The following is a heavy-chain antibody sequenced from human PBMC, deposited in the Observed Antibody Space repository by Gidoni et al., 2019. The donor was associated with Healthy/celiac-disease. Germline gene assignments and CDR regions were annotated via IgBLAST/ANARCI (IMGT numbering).Heavy chain of an antibody. V-gene: IGHV1-2*04. D-gene: IGHD3-22*01. J-gene: IGHJ3*02. Sequence: QVQLVQSGAEVKKPGASVKVSCKASGYTFTGYYMHWVRQTPGQGLEWMGWINPNSGGTNYAQKFQGWVTMTRDTSISTAYMELSRLRSDDTAVYYCARITGYAITMITPDAFDIWGQGTMVTVSS. CDR3: ARITGYAITMITPDAFDI. CDR2: INPNSGGT. CDR1: GYTFTGYY.